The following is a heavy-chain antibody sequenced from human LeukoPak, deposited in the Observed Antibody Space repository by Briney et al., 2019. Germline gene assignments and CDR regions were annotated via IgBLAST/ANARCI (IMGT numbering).Heavy chain of an antibody. CDR2: IIPIFGTA. J-gene: IGHJ5*02. D-gene: IGHD3-22*01. CDR1: GGTFSSYA. CDR3: ARVGASSGYHNWFDP. Sequence: SVKVSCEASGGTFSSYAISWVRQAPGQGLEWMGGIIPIFGTANYAQKFQGRVTITADESTSTAYMELSSLRSEDTAVYYCARVGASSGYHNWFDPWGQGTLVTVSS. V-gene: IGHV1-69*01.